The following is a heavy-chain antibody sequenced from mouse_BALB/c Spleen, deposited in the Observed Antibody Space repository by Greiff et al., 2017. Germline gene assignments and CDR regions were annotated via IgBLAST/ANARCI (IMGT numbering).Heavy chain of an antibody. D-gene: IGHD1-1*01. V-gene: IGHV7-3*02. J-gene: IGHJ4*01. Sequence: EVQVVESGGGLVQPGGSLRLSCATSGFTFTDYYMSWVRQPPGKALEWLGFIRNKANGYTTEYSASVKGRFTISRDNSQSILYLQMNTLRAEDSATYYCARYYPFYAMDYWGQGTSVTVSS. CDR3: ARYYPFYAMDY. CDR1: GFTFTDYY. CDR2: IRNKANGYTT.